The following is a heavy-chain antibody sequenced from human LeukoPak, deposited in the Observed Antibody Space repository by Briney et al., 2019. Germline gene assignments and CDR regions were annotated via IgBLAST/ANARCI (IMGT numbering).Heavy chain of an antibody. Sequence: SVKVSCKASGGTFSSYAISWVRQAPGQGLEWMGGIIPIFGTANYAQKFQGRVTITTDESTSTAYMELSSLRSEDTAVYYCAAHYYDSSALGYWGQGTLVTVSS. CDR2: IIPIFGTA. CDR1: GGTFSSYA. J-gene: IGHJ4*02. D-gene: IGHD3-22*01. V-gene: IGHV1-69*05. CDR3: AAHYYDSSALGY.